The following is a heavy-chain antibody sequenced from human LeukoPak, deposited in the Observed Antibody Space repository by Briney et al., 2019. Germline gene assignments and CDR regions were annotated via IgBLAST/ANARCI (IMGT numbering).Heavy chain of an antibody. J-gene: IGHJ6*03. Sequence: GASVKVSCKASGGTFSSYAISWARQAPGQGLEWMGGIIPIFGTANYAQKFQGRVTITADESTSTAYMELSSLRSEDTAVYYCAISGYYYYYYYMDVWGKGTTVTISS. D-gene: IGHD3-22*01. V-gene: IGHV1-69*13. CDR1: GGTFSSYA. CDR2: IIPIFGTA. CDR3: AISGYYYYYYYMDV.